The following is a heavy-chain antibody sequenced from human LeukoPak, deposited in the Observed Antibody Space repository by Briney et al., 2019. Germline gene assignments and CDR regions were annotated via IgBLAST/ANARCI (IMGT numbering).Heavy chain of an antibody. J-gene: IGHJ5*02. Sequence: GGSLRLSCAASGFTFSTYAINWVRQAPGKGLEWVSVIYSGGSTYYADSVKGRFTISRDNAKNSLFLQINSLRAEDTAVYYCANGGTYSSGPWGQGTLVTVSS. CDR3: ANGGTYSSGP. CDR1: GFTFSTYA. CDR2: IYSGGST. D-gene: IGHD3-22*01. V-gene: IGHV3-66*01.